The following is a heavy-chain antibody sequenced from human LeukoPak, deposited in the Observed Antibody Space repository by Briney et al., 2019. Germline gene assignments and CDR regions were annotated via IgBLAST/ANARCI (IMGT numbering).Heavy chain of an antibody. V-gene: IGHV3-30*02. D-gene: IGHD1-26*01. Sequence: PGGSLRLSCEASGFTFSSCGMHWVRQAPGKGLEGVAYTRYDGSDKSYTDSVKGRFTIARDNSKKTPYLQMTSLRPDDTAVYFCAKDEGVGASYFDYWGQGTLVAVPS. CDR3: AKDEGVGASYFDY. CDR1: GFTFSSCG. J-gene: IGHJ4*02. CDR2: TRYDGSDK.